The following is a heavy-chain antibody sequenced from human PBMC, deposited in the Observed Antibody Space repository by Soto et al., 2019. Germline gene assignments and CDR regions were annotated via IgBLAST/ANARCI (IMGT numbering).Heavy chain of an antibody. CDR2: IYNSGST. J-gene: IGHJ4*02. CDR3: ARGPSGDKVDY. Sequence: QVQLQESGPGVVEPSQTLSLTCTVSGGSINNNGYFWSWIRQPPGSGLEWIGHIYNSGSTYSNPSLKSRLTTSVDTSKHQFSLKLSSVTAADTAVYYCARGPSGDKVDYWGQGTLVTVSS. CDR1: GGSINNNGYF. D-gene: IGHD1-26*01. V-gene: IGHV4-30-4*01.